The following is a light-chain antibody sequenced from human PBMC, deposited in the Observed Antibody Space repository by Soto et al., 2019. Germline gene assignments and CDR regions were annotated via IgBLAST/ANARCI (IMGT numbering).Light chain of an antibody. CDR1: QSVTGD. CDR2: RAS. CDR3: QQYGSSGT. V-gene: IGKV3-20*01. Sequence: QSPATPSVFPGASATLSCWASQSVTGDLAWYQQQPGQAPRLFIYRASNRATGIPDRFSGSGSGTDFTLTISRLEPEDFAVYYCQQYGSSGTFGQGTKVDI. J-gene: IGKJ1*01.